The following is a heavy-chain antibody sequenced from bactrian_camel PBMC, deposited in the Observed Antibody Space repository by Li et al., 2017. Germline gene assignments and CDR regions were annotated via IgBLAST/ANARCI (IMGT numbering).Heavy chain of an antibody. CDR3: AANGDIWSEYKF. V-gene: IGHV3S40*01. D-gene: IGHD6*01. J-gene: IGHJ4*01. CDR2: ITTRAGVI. Sequence: VQLVESGGGLVQPGGSLRLSCSASGFTFTDYHMSWVRQAPGKGLEWVSSITTRAGVIYYRESVRGRFTISRDNAKNTLYLQLNSLSTEDTAMYYCAANGDIWSEYKFWGQGTQVTVS. CDR1: GFTFTDYH.